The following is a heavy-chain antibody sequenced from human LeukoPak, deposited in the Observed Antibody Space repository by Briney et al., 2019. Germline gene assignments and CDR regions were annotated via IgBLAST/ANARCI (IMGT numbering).Heavy chain of an antibody. CDR2: ISGSGSGGST. J-gene: IGHJ4*02. Sequence: GGSLRLSCAASGFTFSSYAMNWVRQAPGKGLEWVSNISGSGSGGSTYYADSVKVRFTISRDNSKNTLYLQMNSLRVEDTAVYYCAKSGYNRFDYWGQGTLVTVSS. CDR1: GFTFSSYA. V-gene: IGHV3-23*01. CDR3: AKSGYNRFDY. D-gene: IGHD5-24*01.